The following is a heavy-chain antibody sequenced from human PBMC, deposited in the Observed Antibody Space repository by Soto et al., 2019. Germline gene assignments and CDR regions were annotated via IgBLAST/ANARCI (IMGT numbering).Heavy chain of an antibody. V-gene: IGHV3-33*01. CDR3: ARWGIAAGDY. D-gene: IGHD6-13*01. J-gene: IGHJ4*02. Sequence: QVQLVESGGGVVQPGRSLRLSCAASGFTFSSYGMHWVRQAPGKGLEWVAVIWYDGSNKYYADSVKGRLTTSRDNSKNTLYLQMTSLRAEDTAVYYCARWGIAAGDYWGQGTLVTVSS. CDR2: IWYDGSNK. CDR1: GFTFSSYG.